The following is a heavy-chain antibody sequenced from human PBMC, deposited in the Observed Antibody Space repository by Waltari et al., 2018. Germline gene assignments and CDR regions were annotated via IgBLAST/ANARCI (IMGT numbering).Heavy chain of an antibody. CDR1: GGTFSSYA. D-gene: IGHD4-17*01. J-gene: IGHJ4*02. V-gene: IGHV1-69*12. CDR2: IITIFGTA. Sequence: QVQLVQSGAEVKKPGSSVKVSCKASGGTFSSYAISWVRQAPGQGLEWMGGIITIFGTANSAQKFQGGVTITADESTSTAYMELSSLRSEDTAVYYCARHGDYGGSLDYWGQGTLVTVSS. CDR3: ARHGDYGGSLDY.